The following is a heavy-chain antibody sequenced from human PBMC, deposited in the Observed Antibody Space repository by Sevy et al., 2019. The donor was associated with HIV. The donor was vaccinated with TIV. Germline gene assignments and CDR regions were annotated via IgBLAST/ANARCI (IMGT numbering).Heavy chain of an antibody. D-gene: IGHD2-15*01. V-gene: IGHV3-23*01. CDR2: ISGSGGST. CDR1: GFTFGTYV. CDR3: AKGDRSFYGIDV. J-gene: IGHJ6*02. Sequence: GGSLRLSCAASGFTFGTYVMNWVRQAPGKGLEWFSGISGSGGSTYYADSVKGRITISRDNSKKTVYLQMNSLRAEDTAVYYCAKGDRSFYGIDVWGQGTTVTVSS.